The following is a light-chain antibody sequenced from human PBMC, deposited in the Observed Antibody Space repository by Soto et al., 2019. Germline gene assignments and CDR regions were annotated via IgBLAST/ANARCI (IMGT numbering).Light chain of an antibody. CDR1: QGISNW. Sequence: DIQMTQSPSSVSASVGDRVTITCRASQGISNWLAWYQQQPGKAPKLLIYAASSLQSGVSSRFSGGGSGTHFTLIISSLQPEDFATYYCQQTNTFHPLTFGGGTKVEIK. CDR3: QQTNTFHPLT. CDR2: AAS. V-gene: IGKV1-12*01. J-gene: IGKJ4*01.